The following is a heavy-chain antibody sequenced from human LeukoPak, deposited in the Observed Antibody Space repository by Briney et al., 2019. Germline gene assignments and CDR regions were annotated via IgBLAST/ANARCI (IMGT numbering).Heavy chain of an antibody. J-gene: IGHJ4*02. CDR1: GFTFSSYE. V-gene: IGHV3-48*03. D-gene: IGHD4-23*01. Sequence: PGGSLRLSCAASGFTFSSYEMHWVRQAPGRGLEWVSYISSSGSTIYYADSVKGRFTISRDNAKSSLFLQVNSLRAEDTAVYYCARDYGGSSPFDYWGQGTLVTVSS. CDR3: ARDYGGSSPFDY. CDR2: ISSSGSTI.